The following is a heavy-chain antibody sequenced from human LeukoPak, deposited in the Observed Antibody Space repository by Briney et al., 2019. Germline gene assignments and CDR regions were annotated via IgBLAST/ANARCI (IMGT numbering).Heavy chain of an antibody. V-gene: IGHV3-23*01. CDR1: GFAFDDFG. D-gene: IGHD2-15*01. CDR2: ISGSGGST. CDR3: AKEIEDIVVVVAALADIGALDY. Sequence: GGSLRLSCAASGFAFDDFGMHWVRQAPGKGLELVSAISGSGGSTYYADSVKGRFTISRDNSKNTLYLQMNSLRAEDTAVYYCAKEIEDIVVVVAALADIGALDYWGQGTLVTVSS. J-gene: IGHJ4*02.